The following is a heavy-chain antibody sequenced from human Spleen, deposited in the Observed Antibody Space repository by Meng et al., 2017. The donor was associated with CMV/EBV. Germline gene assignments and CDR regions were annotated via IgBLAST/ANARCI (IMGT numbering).Heavy chain of an antibody. CDR2: IYHSGSA. CDR1: GGSISSGGDY. Sequence: GGSISSGGDYGSWIRQHPGEGLEWIGHIYHSGSAYYNPSLKSRLSISVDTSKDQFSLKLSSVTAADTAVYYCARQSANTWYGMIDSWGQGTLVTVSS. J-gene: IGHJ4*02. V-gene: IGHV4-31*02. D-gene: IGHD6-13*01. CDR3: ARQSANTWYGMIDS.